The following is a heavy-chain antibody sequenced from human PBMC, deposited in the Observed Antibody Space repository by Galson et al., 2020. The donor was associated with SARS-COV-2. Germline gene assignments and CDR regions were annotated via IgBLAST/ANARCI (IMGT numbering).Heavy chain of an antibody. CDR3: ARDFDIVVVPAAIPYYYGMDV. V-gene: IGHV3-21*01. D-gene: IGHD2-2*02. Sequence: TGGSLRLSCAASGFTFSSYSMNWVRQAPGKGLEWVSSISSSSSYIYYADSVKGRFTISRDNAKNSLYLQMNSLRAEDTAVYYCARDFDIVVVPAAIPYYYGMDVWGQGTTVTVSS. J-gene: IGHJ6*02. CDR2: ISSSSSYI. CDR1: GFTFSSYS.